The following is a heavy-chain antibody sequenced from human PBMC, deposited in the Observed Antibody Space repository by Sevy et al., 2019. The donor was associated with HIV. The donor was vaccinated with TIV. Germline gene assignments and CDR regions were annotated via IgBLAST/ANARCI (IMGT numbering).Heavy chain of an antibody. CDR2: IKSNTDGGTT. J-gene: IGHJ6*02. CDR3: TTDIVVVPAAMELRYYGMDV. CDR1: GFTFSNAW. V-gene: IGHV3-15*01. D-gene: IGHD2-2*01. Sequence: GGSLRLSCAASGFTFSNAWMSWVRQAPGKGLEWVGRIKSNTDGGTTDYAAPVKGRFTISRDDSKNTLYLQMNSLKTEDTAVYYCTTDIVVVPAAMELRYYGMDVWGQGTTVTVSS.